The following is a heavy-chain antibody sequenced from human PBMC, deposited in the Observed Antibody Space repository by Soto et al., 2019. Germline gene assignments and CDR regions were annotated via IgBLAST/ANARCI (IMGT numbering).Heavy chain of an antibody. CDR1: GYTFTSYA. V-gene: IGHV1-3*01. CDR3: ARGGSSGWPFDY. CDR2: INAGNGNT. J-gene: IGHJ4*02. Sequence: ASVKVSCKASGYTFTSYAIHWVRQAPGQRLEWMGWINAGNGNTKYSQKFQGRVTITRDTSASTAYMELSSLRSEDTTVYHCARGGSSGWPFDYWGQGTLVTVSS. D-gene: IGHD6-19*01.